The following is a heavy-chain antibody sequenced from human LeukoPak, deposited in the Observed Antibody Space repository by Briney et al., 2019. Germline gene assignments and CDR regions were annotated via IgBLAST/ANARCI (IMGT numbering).Heavy chain of an antibody. D-gene: IGHD3-10*01. V-gene: IGHV1-69*13. J-gene: IGHJ6*03. CDR1: GGTFSYST. CDR3: ARAPAGNYMDV. Sequence: GASVKVSCKASGGTFSYSTISWVRQAPGQGLEWMGGITPIFGTTNYAQKFHGRVTLTADESTSTAYMEMSSLRSDDTAVYYCARAPAGNYMDVWGKGTTVTISS. CDR2: ITPIFGTT.